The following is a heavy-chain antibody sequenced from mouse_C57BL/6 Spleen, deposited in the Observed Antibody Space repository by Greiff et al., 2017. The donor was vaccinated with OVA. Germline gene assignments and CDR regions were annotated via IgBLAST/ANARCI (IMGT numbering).Heavy chain of an antibody. CDR1: GYTFTDYN. J-gene: IGHJ4*01. D-gene: IGHD1-1*01. CDR2: INPNNGGT. V-gene: IGHV1-18*01. Sequence: VQLKQSGPELVKPGASVKIPCKASGYTFTDYNMDWVKQSHGKSLEWIGDINPNNGGTIYNQKFKGKATLTVDKSSSTAYMSLRTLTSEDTAVYYCARYFYYGSSRAMDYWGQGTSVTVSS. CDR3: ARYFYYGSSRAMDY.